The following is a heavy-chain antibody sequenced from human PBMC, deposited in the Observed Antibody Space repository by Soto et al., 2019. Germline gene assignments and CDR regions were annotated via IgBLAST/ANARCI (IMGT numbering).Heavy chain of an antibody. D-gene: IGHD5-18*01. Sequence: RMSQIPGKGLEWMGIIYPGDSDTRYSPSFQGQVTISADKSISTAYLQWSSLKASDTAMYYCARRGRYGPEGWFDPWGQGTLVTGTS. CDR2: IYPGDSDT. V-gene: IGHV5-51*01. J-gene: IGHJ5*02. CDR3: ARRGRYGPEGWFDP.